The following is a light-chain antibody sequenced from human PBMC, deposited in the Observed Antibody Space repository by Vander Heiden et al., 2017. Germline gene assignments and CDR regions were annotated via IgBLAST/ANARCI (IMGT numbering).Light chain of an antibody. J-gene: IGLJ1*01. V-gene: IGLV2-23*01. CDR2: EGS. Sequence: QSALTQPASVSGSPGQSITISCTGTSSDVGSYNLVSWYQQHPGKAPKLMIYEGSKRPSGVSNRFSGSKSGNTASLTISGLQAEDEADHYCCSYAGSSLPYVFGTGTKVTVL. CDR3: CSYAGSSLPYV. CDR1: SSDVGSYNL.